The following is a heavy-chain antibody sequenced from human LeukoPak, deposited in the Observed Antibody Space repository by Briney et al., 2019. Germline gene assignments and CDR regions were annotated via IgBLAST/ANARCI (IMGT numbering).Heavy chain of an antibody. J-gene: IGHJ4*02. D-gene: IGHD3-16*01. CDR1: GFTFSSHW. CDR3: TESWGPQGVDH. CDR2: ISSDGTST. V-gene: IGHV3-74*01. Sequence: PGESLRLSCAASGFTFSSHWMHWVRQAPGKGLEWLSRISSDGTSTTYGDSVKGRFSISRDNAKNMLFLQMNSLRAEDTAVYYCTESWGPQGVDHWGQGTLVTVSS.